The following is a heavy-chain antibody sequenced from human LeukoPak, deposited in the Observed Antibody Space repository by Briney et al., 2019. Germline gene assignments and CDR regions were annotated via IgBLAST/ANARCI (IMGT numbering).Heavy chain of an antibody. CDR2: VYTSGST. CDR1: GGSISSGSYY. CDR3: ARAQTCGGSCNWFDP. V-gene: IGHV4-61*02. J-gene: IGHJ5*02. Sequence: SETLSFTCTVSGGSISSGSYYWSWLRQPAGKGLEWIGRVYTSGSTNYNPSLKSRVTMSLDTSKSQFSLRLSSVTAADTAVYYCARAQTCGGSCNWFDPWGQGTLVTVSS. D-gene: IGHD2-15*01.